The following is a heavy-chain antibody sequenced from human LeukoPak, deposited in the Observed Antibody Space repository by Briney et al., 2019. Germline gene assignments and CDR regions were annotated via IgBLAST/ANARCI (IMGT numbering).Heavy chain of an antibody. D-gene: IGHD3-22*01. CDR1: GFTFSSYS. Sequence: PGGSLRLSCAVSGFTFSSYSMNWVRQAPGKGLEWVSSISSSSSYIYYADSVKGRFTISRDNAKNSLYLQMNSLRAEDTAVYYCASSITMIVVASPNYWGQGTLVTVSS. V-gene: IGHV3-21*01. J-gene: IGHJ4*02. CDR3: ASSITMIVVASPNY. CDR2: ISSSSSYI.